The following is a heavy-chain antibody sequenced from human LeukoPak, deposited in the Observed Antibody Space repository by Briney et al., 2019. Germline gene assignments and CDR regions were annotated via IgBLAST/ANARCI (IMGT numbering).Heavy chain of an antibody. Sequence: GASVEVSCKASGYTFTSYGISCVRQAPGHGLEWMGWISAYNGNTNYAQKIQRRVTMTTDTSTRPAFTELRSLKSDGTGVYYCARGASGSYHYWGQGTLVTVYS. V-gene: IGHV1-18*01. J-gene: IGHJ4*02. CDR3: ARGASGSYHY. CDR2: ISAYNGNT. CDR1: GYTFTSYG. D-gene: IGHD1-26*01.